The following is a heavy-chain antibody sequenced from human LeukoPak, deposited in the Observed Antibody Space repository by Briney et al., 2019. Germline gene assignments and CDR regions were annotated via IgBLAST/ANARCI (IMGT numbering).Heavy chain of an antibody. CDR2: INHSGST. V-gene: IGHV4-39*07. D-gene: IGHD2-2*01. J-gene: IGHJ4*02. CDR3: ASAVVPAELDY. CDR1: GGSISSSSYY. Sequence: SETLSLTCTVSGGSISSSSYYWSWIRQPPGKGLEWIGEINHSGSTNYNPSLKSRVTISVDTSKNQFSLKLSSVTAADTAVYYCASAVVPAELDYWGQGTLVTVSS.